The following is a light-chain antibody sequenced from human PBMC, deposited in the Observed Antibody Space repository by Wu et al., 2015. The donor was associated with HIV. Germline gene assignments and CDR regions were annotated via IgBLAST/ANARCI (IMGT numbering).Light chain of an antibody. J-gene: IGKJ1*01. CDR1: QRVSSNT. CDR3: QQYGSSPQT. Sequence: EIVLTQSPDTLSLSPGERATLSCRASQRVSSNTLAWYQQKPGQAPRLLTYGASSRATGIPDRFSDSGSGTDFTLTISRLEPEDFAVYYCQQYGSSPQTFGQGTKVEI. CDR2: GAS. V-gene: IGKV3-20*01.